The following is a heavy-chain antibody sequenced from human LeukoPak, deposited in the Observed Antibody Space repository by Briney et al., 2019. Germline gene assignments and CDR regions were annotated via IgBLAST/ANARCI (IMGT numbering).Heavy chain of an antibody. V-gene: IGHV3-21*06. J-gene: IGHJ4*02. CDR1: GFTFSSYS. CDR3: ARSASGSYNY. Sequence: GGSLSLSCVASGFTFSSYSMNWVRRAPGKGLEWASSIIRSSTFIYYADSVKGRFTISRDNAKNSLYLQMNSLRVEDTAVYYCARSASGSYNYWGQGTLVTVSS. D-gene: IGHD3-10*01. CDR2: IIRSSTFI.